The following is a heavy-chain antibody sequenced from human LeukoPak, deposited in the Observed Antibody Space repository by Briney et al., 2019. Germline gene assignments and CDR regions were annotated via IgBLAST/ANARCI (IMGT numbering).Heavy chain of an antibody. V-gene: IGHV3-7*01. CDR3: ASDPKVSYCGGDCYSDY. CDR1: GFTFSSYW. Sequence: PGGSLRLSCAASGFTFSSYWMSWVRQAPGKGLEWVANIKQDGSEKYYVDSVKGRFTISRDNAKNSLYLQMNCLRAEDTAVYYCASDPKVSYCGGDCYSDYWGQGTLVTVSS. J-gene: IGHJ4*02. CDR2: IKQDGSEK. D-gene: IGHD2-21*02.